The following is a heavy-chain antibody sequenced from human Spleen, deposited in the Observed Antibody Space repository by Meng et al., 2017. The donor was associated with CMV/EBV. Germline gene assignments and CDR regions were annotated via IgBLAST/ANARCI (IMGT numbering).Heavy chain of an antibody. Sequence: GSVSSRLYYWSWIRQPPGKGLEWIGYIYYRGNTNYNPSLKSRVSISIDTSKNQFSLRLRSVTAADTAMYYCARDVGMENWTYDYFDSWGQGALVTVSS. CDR1: GSVSSRLYY. CDR3: ARDVGMENWTYDYFDS. J-gene: IGHJ4*02. V-gene: IGHV4-61*01. CDR2: IYYRGNT. D-gene: IGHD1-7*01.